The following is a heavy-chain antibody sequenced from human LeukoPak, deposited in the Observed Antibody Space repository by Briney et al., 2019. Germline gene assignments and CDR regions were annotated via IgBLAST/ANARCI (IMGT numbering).Heavy chain of an antibody. J-gene: IGHJ4*02. V-gene: IGHV1-2*02. CDR2: INPKSGAT. Sequence: VASVKVSCKTSGYTFTDYPIHWVRQAPGQGLEWMGWINPKSGATYFAQRFPGRVSLTSDTSISTAYMEVSTLRYDDTGVYYCARQGTPYGSGSYGLYWGQGALVTVSS. D-gene: IGHD3-10*01. CDR1: GYTFTDYP. CDR3: ARQGTPYGSGSYGLY.